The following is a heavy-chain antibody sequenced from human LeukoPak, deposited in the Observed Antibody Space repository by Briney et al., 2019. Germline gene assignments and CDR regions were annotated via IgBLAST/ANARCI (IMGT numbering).Heavy chain of an antibody. Sequence: GGSLRLSCAASGFSFNDAWMNWVRQAPGKGLEWVAFIRYDGSNKYYADSVKGRFTISRDNSKNTLYLQMNSLRAEDTAVYYCANEDILTGYYSGGFDPWGQGTLVTVSS. V-gene: IGHV3-30*02. D-gene: IGHD3-9*01. J-gene: IGHJ5*02. CDR2: IRYDGSNK. CDR1: GFSFNDAW. CDR3: ANEDILTGYYSGGFDP.